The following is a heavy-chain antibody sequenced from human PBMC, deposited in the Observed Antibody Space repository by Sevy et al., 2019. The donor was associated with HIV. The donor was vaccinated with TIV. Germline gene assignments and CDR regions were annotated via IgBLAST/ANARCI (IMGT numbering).Heavy chain of an antibody. CDR3: ARGGGNGWYYFDY. CDR2: IIPILGSV. Sequence: AAVKVSCKASGGIFRSYGINWVRQAPGQGLEWMGGIIPILGSVNYAQKFQGRVTITADESTQTDYMELSSLRSQDTSAYYCARGGGNGWYYFDYWGQETLVTVSS. CDR1: GGIFRSYG. D-gene: IGHD6-19*01. V-gene: IGHV1-69*13. J-gene: IGHJ4*02.